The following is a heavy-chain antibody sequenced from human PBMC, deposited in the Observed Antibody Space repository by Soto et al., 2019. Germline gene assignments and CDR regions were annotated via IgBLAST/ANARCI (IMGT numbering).Heavy chain of an antibody. V-gene: IGHV3-7*04. CDR1: GFTYNMYW. J-gene: IGHJ5*02. Sequence: EVQLVESGGGLVQPGGSLRLSCVASGFTYNMYWMTWVRQAPGKGLEWVANIKQDGNEKHYVDSVKGRFIISRDNAKNSLNLQINSLRDEDTAVYYCARDGTGANALDLWGQGTLVTVSS. D-gene: IGHD1-1*01. CDR3: ARDGTGANALDL. CDR2: IKQDGNEK.